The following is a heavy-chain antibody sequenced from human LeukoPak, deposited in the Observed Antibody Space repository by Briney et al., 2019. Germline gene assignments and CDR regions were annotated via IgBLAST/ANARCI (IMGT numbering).Heavy chain of an antibody. CDR3: SRGPYCSSGSCYPDPDAFDI. V-gene: IGHV3-49*04. J-gene: IGHJ3*02. Sequence: PGRSLRLSCTASGFTFGDYAMAWVRQAPGKGLEWVGFIRSKSYGGTTEYAASVKGRFTISRDDSKSIAYLQTNSLKTEDTAVYYCSRGPYCSSGSCYPDPDAFDIWGQGTVVTFSS. CDR1: GFTFGDYA. CDR2: IRSKSYGGTT. D-gene: IGHD2-15*01.